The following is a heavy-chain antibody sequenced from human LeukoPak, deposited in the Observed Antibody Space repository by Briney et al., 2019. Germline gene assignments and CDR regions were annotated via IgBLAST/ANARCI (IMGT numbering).Heavy chain of an antibody. CDR1: GFTFSSYS. D-gene: IGHD1-26*01. CDR2: ISSSSSYI. Sequence: PGGSLRLSCAASGFTFSSYSMNWVRQARGKGLEWVSSISSSSSYIYYADSVKGRFTISRDNAKNSLYLQMNSLRAEDTAVYYCARDSGSYYEDAFDIWGQGTMVTVSS. J-gene: IGHJ3*02. V-gene: IGHV3-21*01. CDR3: ARDSGSYYEDAFDI.